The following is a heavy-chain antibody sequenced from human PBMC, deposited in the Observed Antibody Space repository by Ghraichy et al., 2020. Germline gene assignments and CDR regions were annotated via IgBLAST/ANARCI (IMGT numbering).Heavy chain of an antibody. CDR1: GFTFDDYA. V-gene: IGHV3-43*02. CDR2: ISGDGGST. J-gene: IGHJ4*02. D-gene: IGHD3-22*01. CDR3: AARKKWLSLGD. Sequence: GESLNISCAASGFTFDDYAMHWVRQAPGKGLEWVSLISGDGGSTYYADSVKGRFTISRDNSKNSLYLQMNSLRTEDTALYYCAARKKWLSLGDWGQGTLVTVSS.